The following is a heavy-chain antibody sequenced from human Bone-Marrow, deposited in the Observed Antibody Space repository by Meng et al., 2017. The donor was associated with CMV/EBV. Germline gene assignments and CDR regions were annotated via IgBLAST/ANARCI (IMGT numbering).Heavy chain of an antibody. CDR3: ARETYCSSTSCYTKDGAFDI. V-gene: IGHV4-38-2*02. CDR1: GYFISYGYY. D-gene: IGHD2-2*02. CDR2: IYYTGTN. Sequence: SETLSLTCSVSGYFISYGYYWGWIRQPPGKGLEWIGRIYYTGTNHYNPSLKSRVTTSVDTSKNQFSLKLSSVTAADTAVYYCARETYCSSTSCYTKDGAFDIWGQGTMVTVSS. J-gene: IGHJ3*02.